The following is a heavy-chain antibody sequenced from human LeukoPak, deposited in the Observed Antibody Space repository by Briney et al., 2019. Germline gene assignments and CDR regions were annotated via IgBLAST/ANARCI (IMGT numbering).Heavy chain of an antibody. CDR2: IGAYNGDT. V-gene: IGHV1-18*01. CDR1: GYTFTNYG. J-gene: IGHJ4*02. D-gene: IGHD2-15*01. Sequence: ASVKVSCKPSGYTFTNYGISWVRQAPGQGLEWMGWIGAYNGDTNYAQKLQGRVTMTTDTSTSTAYMELRSLRSDDTAVYYCVRDHCRGGSYASFDYWGQGTLVTVSS. CDR3: VRDHCRGGSYASFDY.